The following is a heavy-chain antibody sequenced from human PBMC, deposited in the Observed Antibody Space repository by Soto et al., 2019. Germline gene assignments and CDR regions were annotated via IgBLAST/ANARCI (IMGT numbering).Heavy chain of an antibody. Sequence: GASVKVSCKASGYTFTSYGISWVRQAPGQGLEWMGWISAYNGNTNYAQKLQGRVTMTTDTSTSTAYMELRSLRSDDTAVYYCARDEWGYSYGYKYYYYGMDVWGQGTTVTVSS. J-gene: IGHJ6*02. CDR3: ARDEWGYSYGYKYYYYGMDV. CDR2: ISAYNGNT. CDR1: GYTFTSYG. D-gene: IGHD5-18*01. V-gene: IGHV1-18*01.